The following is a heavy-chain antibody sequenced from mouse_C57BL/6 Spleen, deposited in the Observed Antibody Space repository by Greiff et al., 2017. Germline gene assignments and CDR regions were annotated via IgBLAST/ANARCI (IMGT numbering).Heavy chain of an antibody. V-gene: IGHV1-4*01. CDR2: INPSSGYT. J-gene: IGHJ3*01. D-gene: IGHD1-1*01. CDR3: ARDGSSFAY. Sequence: VQVVESGAELARPGASVKMSCKASGYTFTSYTMHWVKQRPGQGLEWIGYINPSSGYTKYNQKFKDKATLTADKSSSTAYMQLSSLTSEDSAVYYCARDGSSFAYWGQGTLVTVSA. CDR1: GYTFTSYT.